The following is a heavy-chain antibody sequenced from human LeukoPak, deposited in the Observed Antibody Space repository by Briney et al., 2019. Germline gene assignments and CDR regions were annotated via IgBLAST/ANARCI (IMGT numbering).Heavy chain of an antibody. D-gene: IGHD6-13*01. V-gene: IGHV1-46*01. Sequence: ASVKISCKASGYSFTSFNIHWVRQAPGQGLEWMGVINPRVSTTRYAQKFQGRVTMTRDTSTSTVYMDLSSLRYEDTAVYFCAREATSRLTPASAGKDFDYWGQGTLVTVSS. CDR1: GYSFTSFN. CDR3: AREATSRLTPASAGKDFDY. J-gene: IGHJ4*02. CDR2: INPRVSTT.